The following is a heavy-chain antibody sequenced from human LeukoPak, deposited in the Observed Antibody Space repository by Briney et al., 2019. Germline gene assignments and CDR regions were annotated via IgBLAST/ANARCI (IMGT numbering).Heavy chain of an antibody. CDR3: AREGPFEYSSSYDY. CDR2: IYPGDSDT. D-gene: IGHD6-6*01. J-gene: IGHJ4*02. V-gene: IGHV5-51*01. Sequence: GASLKISCKGSGYGFTSYWIGWVRQMPGKGVGWMGIIYPGDSDTRYSPSFQGQVTISADKSISTAYLQWSSLKASDTAMYYCAREGPFEYSSSYDYWGQGTLVTVSS. CDR1: GYGFTSYW.